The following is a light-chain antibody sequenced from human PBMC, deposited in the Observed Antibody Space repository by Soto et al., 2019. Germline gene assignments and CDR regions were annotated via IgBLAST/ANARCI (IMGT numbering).Light chain of an antibody. CDR2: DAS. Sequence: EIVLTQSPATLSLSPGERATLSCRASQSVSSYLAWYQQKPGQAPRLLIYDASNRATGIPARFSVSGSGTDFTLTISSLEPEDFAVYYCQQRSNWPPTFGGGTKVDIK. CDR3: QQRSNWPPT. J-gene: IGKJ4*01. V-gene: IGKV3-11*01. CDR1: QSVSSY.